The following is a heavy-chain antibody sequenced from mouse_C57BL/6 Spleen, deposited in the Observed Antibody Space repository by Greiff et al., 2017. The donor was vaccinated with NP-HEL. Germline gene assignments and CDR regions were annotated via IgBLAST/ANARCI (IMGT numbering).Heavy chain of an antibody. CDR3: ASRDDYDAFAY. J-gene: IGHJ3*01. CDR2: IYPGGGYT. V-gene: IGHV1-63*01. Sequence: QVQLQQSGAELVRPGTSVKLSCKASGYTFTNYWIGWAKQRPGHGLEWIGDIYPGGGYTNYHEKFKGKATLTADKSSSTAYMQFSSLTSEDSAIYYWASRDDYDAFAYWGQGTLVTVSA. D-gene: IGHD2-4*01. CDR1: GYTFTNYW.